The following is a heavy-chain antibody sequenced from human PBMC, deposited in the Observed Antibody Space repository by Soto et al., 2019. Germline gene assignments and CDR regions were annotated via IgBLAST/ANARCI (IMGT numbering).Heavy chain of an antibody. D-gene: IGHD2-15*01. V-gene: IGHV3-21*01. CDR2: ISSSSSYI. CDR3: VRGGGGGLFDP. CDR1: GFTFSSYS. Sequence: GGSLRLSCAASGFTFSSYSMNWVRQAPGKGLEWVSSISSSSSYIYYADSVKGRFTISRDNAKNSLYLQMMSLTAEDTAIYYCVRGGGGGLFDPWGQGTMVTVSS. J-gene: IGHJ5*02.